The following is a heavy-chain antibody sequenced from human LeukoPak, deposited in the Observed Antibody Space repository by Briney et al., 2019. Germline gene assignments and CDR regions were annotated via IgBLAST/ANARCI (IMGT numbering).Heavy chain of an antibody. CDR2: IYTSGST. CDR3: ARGVDWLLGY. J-gene: IGHJ4*02. V-gene: IGHV4-59*10. D-gene: IGHD3-9*01. Sequence: PSETLSLTCAVYGGSFSGYYWSWIRQPAGKGLEWIGRIYTSGSTNYNPSLKSRVTISVDTSKNQFSLKLSSVTAADTAVYYCARGVDWLLGYWGQGTLVTVSS. CDR1: GGSFSGYY.